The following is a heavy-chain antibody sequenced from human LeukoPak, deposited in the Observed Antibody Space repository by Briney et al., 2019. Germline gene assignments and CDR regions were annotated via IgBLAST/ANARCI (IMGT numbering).Heavy chain of an antibody. J-gene: IGHJ6*03. CDR1: GFTFSSYG. V-gene: IGHV3-30*02. CDR2: IRYDGSNK. Sequence: AGGSLRLSCAAAGFTFSSYGMHWVRQAPGKGLEWVAFIRYDGSNKYYADSVKGRFTISRDNSKNTLYLQMNSLRAEDTAVYYCAKDSDVVVPACYMDVWGKGTTVTVSS. D-gene: IGHD2-2*01. CDR3: AKDSDVVVPACYMDV.